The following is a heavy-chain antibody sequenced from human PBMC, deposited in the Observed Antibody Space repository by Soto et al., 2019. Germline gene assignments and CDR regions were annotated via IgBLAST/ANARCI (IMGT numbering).Heavy chain of an antibody. V-gene: IGHV3-30-3*01. Sequence: QVQLVESGGGVVQPGRSLRLSCAASGFTFSSYAMHWVRQAPGKGLEWVAVISYDGSNKYYADSVKGRFTISRDNSKNTLYLQMNSRRAEDTAVYYCARSLNDEGSGSYDHDAFDIWGKGTMVTVSS. CDR2: ISYDGSNK. CDR1: GFTFSSYA. CDR3: ARSLNDEGSGSYDHDAFDI. D-gene: IGHD1-26*01. J-gene: IGHJ3*02.